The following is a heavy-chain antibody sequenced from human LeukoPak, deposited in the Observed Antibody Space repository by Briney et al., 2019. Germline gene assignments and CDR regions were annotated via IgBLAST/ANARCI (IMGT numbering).Heavy chain of an antibody. J-gene: IGHJ5*02. CDR2: IIPIFGTA. D-gene: IGHD4-23*01. V-gene: IGHV1-69*13. CDR1: GYTFTSYY. Sequence: ASVKVSCKASGYTFTSYYMHWVRQAPGQGLEWMGGIIPIFGTANYAQKFQGRVTITADESTSTAYMELSSLRSEDTAVYYCARGPAVTNWFDPWGQGTLVTVSS. CDR3: ARGPAVTNWFDP.